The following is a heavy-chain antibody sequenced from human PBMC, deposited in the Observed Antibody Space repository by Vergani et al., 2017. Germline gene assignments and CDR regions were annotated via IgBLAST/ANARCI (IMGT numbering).Heavy chain of an antibody. CDR2: ISSSSSYI. V-gene: IGHV3-21*01. J-gene: IGHJ4*02. Sequence: VQLVESGGGLVKPGGSLRLSCAASGFTFSSYSMNWVRQAPGKGLEWVSSISSSSSYIYYADSVKGRFTISRDNAKNSLYLQMNSLRAEDTAVYYCARGWGYSGYDLKGVGQFDYWGQGTLVTVSS. CDR3: ARGWGYSGYDLKGVGQFDY. CDR1: GFTFSSYS. D-gene: IGHD5-12*01.